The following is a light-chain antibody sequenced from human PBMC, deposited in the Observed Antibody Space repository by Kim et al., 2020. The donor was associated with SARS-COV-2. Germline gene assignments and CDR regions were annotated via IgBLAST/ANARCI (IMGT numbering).Light chain of an antibody. J-gene: IGLJ1*01. Sequence: ASVKLTCTLSSGHSSYAIAWNQQQPETGPRYLLKLNRDGRHSKGDGIPDRFSGSSSGAERYLTISSLQSEDEADYECQTWGTGIRVFGTGTQLTVL. CDR3: QTWGTGIRV. CDR1: SGHSSYA. CDR2: LNRDGRH. V-gene: IGLV4-69*01.